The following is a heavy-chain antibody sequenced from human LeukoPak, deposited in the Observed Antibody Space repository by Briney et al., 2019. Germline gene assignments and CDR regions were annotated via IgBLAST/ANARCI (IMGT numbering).Heavy chain of an antibody. CDR2: IYYSGST. CDR1: GVSISSGGYY. Sequence: SETLSLTCTVSGVSISSGGYYWSWIRQHPGKGLEWIGYIYYSGSTYYNPSLKSRVTISVDTSKNQFSLKLSSVTAADTAVYYCARVQRITMIVVVTPRSAFDIWGQGTMVTVSS. D-gene: IGHD3-22*01. J-gene: IGHJ3*02. CDR3: ARVQRITMIVVVTPRSAFDI. V-gene: IGHV4-31*03.